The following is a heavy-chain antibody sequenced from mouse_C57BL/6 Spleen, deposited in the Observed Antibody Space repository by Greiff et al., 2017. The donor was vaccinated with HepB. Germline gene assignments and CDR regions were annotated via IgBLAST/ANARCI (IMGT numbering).Heavy chain of an antibody. CDR3: ASQIYYDYGYFDY. J-gene: IGHJ2*01. CDR2: IYPGDGDT. D-gene: IGHD2-4*01. V-gene: IGHV1-82*01. Sequence: VQLQQSGPELVKPGASVKISCKASGYAFSSSWMNWVKQRPGKGLEWIGRIYPGDGDTNYNGKFKGKATLTADKSSSTAYMQLSSLTSEDSAVYFCASQIYYDYGYFDYWGQGTTLTVSS. CDR1: GYAFSSSW.